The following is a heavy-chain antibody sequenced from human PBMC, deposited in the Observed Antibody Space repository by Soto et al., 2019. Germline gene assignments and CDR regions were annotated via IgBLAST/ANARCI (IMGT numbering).Heavy chain of an antibody. CDR2: IYYSGST. V-gene: IGHV4-31*03. CDR1: GGSIIDSGSFY. D-gene: IGHD2-15*01. CDR3: AGGEVVASNWFDP. Sequence: QVQMQESGPGLVKPSQTLYLTCSVSGGSIIDSGSFYWNWIRQHPGKGLEWIGYIYYSGSTYYNRSLKSRATISLDTSKNQFSLKLTSVTAADTAIYYCAGGEVVASNWFDPWGQGTLVTVSS. J-gene: IGHJ5*02.